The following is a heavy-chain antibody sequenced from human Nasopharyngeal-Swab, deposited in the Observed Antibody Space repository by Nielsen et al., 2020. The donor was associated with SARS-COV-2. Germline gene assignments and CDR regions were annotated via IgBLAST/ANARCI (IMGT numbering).Heavy chain of an antibody. J-gene: IGHJ4*02. Sequence: WIRQPPGKGLEWVSSISSSSSYIYYADSVKGRFTISRDNAKNSLYLQMNSLRAEDTAGYYCARTILSSSPEEGFDYWGQGTLVTVSS. CDR3: ARTILSSSPEEGFDY. CDR2: ISSSSSYI. D-gene: IGHD6-6*01. V-gene: IGHV3-21*01.